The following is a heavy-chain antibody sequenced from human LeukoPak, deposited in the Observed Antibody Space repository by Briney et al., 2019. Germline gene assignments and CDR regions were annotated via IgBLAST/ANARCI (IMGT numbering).Heavy chain of an antibody. CDR3: ASVRSIAAAGRQDSNFDY. J-gene: IGHJ4*02. Sequence: SETLSLTCAVYGGSFSGYYWSWIRQPRGKGLEWIGEINHSGSTKYNPSLKSRVTISVDTSKNQFSLKLSSVTAADTAVYYCASVRSIAAAGRQDSNFDYWAREPWSPSPQ. CDR1: GGSFSGYY. D-gene: IGHD6-13*01. V-gene: IGHV4-34*01. CDR2: INHSGST.